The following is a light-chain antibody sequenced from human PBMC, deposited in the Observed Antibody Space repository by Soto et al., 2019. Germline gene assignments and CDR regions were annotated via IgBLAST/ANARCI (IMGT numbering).Light chain of an antibody. CDR1: QSISSY. J-gene: IGKJ3*01. CDR2: AES. CDR3: QQSYTTPFT. V-gene: IGKV1-39*01. Sequence: DIQMTQSPSSLSASVGDRVTITCRASQSISSYLNWYQQKPGKAPKVLIYAESTLQSGVPSRFSGSGAGTDFTLTISSLQPEDFATYFCQQSYTTPFTFGPGTKVDI.